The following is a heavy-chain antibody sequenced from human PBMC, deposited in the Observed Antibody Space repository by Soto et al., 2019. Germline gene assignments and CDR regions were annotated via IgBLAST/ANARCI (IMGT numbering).Heavy chain of an antibody. CDR1: GFTFSNNA. J-gene: IGHJ6*02. Sequence: GGSLRLSCATSGFTFSNNAMHWVRQAPGKGLEWVAQIWYDGSNKCYADSVKGRFTISRDNSKNTVYLQMNSLRAEDMAVYYCARDGQNQSPYAMDVWGQGTTVTVSS. CDR2: IWYDGSNK. V-gene: IGHV3-33*01. CDR3: ARDGQNQSPYAMDV.